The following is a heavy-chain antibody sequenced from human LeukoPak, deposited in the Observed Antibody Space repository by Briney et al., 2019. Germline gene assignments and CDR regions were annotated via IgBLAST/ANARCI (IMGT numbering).Heavy chain of an antibody. D-gene: IGHD4-11*01. CDR3: TSGNDYSNYYFDY. Sequence: SETLSLTCAVSGGSISSGGYSWSWIRQPPGKGLEWIGYIYHSGSTYYNPSLKSRVTISVDTSKNQFSLKLSSVTAADTAVYYCTSGNDYSNYYFDYWGQGTLVTVSS. V-gene: IGHV4-30-2*01. J-gene: IGHJ4*02. CDR1: GGSISSGGYS. CDR2: IYHSGST.